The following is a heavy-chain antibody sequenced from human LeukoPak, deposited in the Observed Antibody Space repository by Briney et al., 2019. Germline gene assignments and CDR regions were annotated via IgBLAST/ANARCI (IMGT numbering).Heavy chain of an antibody. Sequence: SVKVSYKASGGTFSSYTISWVRQAPGQGLEWMGRIIPILGIANYAQKFQGRVTITADKSTSTAYMELSSLRSEDTAVYYCASIVGATTGDYWGQGTLVTVSS. V-gene: IGHV1-69*02. CDR3: ASIVGATTGDY. CDR2: IIPILGIA. J-gene: IGHJ4*02. D-gene: IGHD1-26*01. CDR1: GGTFSSYT.